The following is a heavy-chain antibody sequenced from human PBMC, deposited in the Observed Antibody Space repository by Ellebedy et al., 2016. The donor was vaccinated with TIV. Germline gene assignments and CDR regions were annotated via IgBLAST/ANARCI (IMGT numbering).Heavy chain of an antibody. CDR2: ISRSGDI. CDR3: ARGGYYTFEY. CDR1: GFTLSSYT. J-gene: IGHJ4*02. Sequence: PGGSLRLSCAASGFTLSSYTMKWVRQAPGKGVEWVSSISRSGDIYYSDLVKGRFTISRDNAENSLYLQMDSLRAEETAVYYCARGGYYTFEYWGQGTLVTVSS. V-gene: IGHV3-21*01. D-gene: IGHD3-3*01.